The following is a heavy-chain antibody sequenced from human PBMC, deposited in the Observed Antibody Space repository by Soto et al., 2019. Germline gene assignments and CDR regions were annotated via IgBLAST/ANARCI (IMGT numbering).Heavy chain of an antibody. Sequence: SVKVSCKTSGFTFSSSAVHWVRQARGHRLQWIGWIDVGSANANYAQMLQERVTISRDMSTSTAYMELNSLRAEDTAVYYCAREGFSDSSDYYPFDYWGQGTPVTVSS. V-gene: IGHV1-58*01. D-gene: IGHD3-22*01. CDR3: AREGFSDSSDYYPFDY. J-gene: IGHJ4*02. CDR2: IDVGSANA. CDR1: GFTFSSSA.